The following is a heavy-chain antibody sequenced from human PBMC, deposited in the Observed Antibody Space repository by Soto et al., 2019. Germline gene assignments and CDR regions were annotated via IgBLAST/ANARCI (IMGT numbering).Heavy chain of an antibody. CDR1: GGSISSYY. Sequence: PSETLSLTCTVSGGSISSYYWSWIRQPPGKGLELIGYVYYSGSTNYNPSLRSRVNISVDTSKNQLSLKMISVTAADTAVYYCGRAPGSWYFDPWGRGILVTVSP. J-gene: IGHJ4*02. CDR3: GRAPGSWYFDP. CDR2: VYYSGST. V-gene: IGHV4-59*01. D-gene: IGHD3-10*01.